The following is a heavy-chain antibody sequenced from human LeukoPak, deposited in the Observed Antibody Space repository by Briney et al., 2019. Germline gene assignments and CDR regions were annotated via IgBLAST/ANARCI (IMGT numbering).Heavy chain of an antibody. CDR2: ISGSGGST. J-gene: IGHJ4*02. D-gene: IGHD3-22*01. Sequence: GGSLRLSCAASGFTFSSYAMSWVRQAPGKGLEWVSAISGSGGSTYYADSVKGRFTIPRDNSKNTLYLQMNSLRAEDTAVYYCAKAAKYYYDSSGCFDYWGQGTLVTVSS. CDR1: GFTFSSYA. CDR3: AKAAKYYYDSSGCFDY. V-gene: IGHV3-23*01.